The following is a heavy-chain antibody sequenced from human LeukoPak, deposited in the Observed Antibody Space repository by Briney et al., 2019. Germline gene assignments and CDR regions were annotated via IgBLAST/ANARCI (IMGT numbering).Heavy chain of an antibody. D-gene: IGHD3/OR15-3a*01. CDR2: IYYSGST. Sequence: PSETLSLTCTVSGGSISSYYWSWIRQPPGKGLEWIGYIYYSGSTNYNPSPKSRVTISVDTSKNQFSLKLSSVTAADTAVYYCARGGLGPDYWGQGTLVTVSS. CDR1: GGSISSYY. V-gene: IGHV4-59*01. J-gene: IGHJ4*02. CDR3: ARGGLGPDY.